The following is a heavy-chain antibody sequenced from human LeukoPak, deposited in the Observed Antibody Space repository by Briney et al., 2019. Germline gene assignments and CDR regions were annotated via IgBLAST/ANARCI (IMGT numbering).Heavy chain of an antibody. CDR1: GGSISSHY. D-gene: IGHD3-22*01. J-gene: IGHJ5*02. V-gene: IGHV4-59*11. CDR3: ARLYNSSGYTNWLDP. CDR2: IYYSGSS. Sequence: SETLSLTCTVSGGSISSHYWSWIRQPPGKGLEWIGYIYYSGSSKYNPSLKSRVTISVDTSKNQFSLKLSSVTAADTAVYYCARLYNSSGYTNWLDPWGQGTLVTVSS.